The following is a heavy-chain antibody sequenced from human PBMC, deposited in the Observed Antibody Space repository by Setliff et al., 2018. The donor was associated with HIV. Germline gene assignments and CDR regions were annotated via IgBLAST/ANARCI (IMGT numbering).Heavy chain of an antibody. CDR2: INQDGSEK. CDR3: AKSSLGLNSGWYGGFDH. CDR1: GFTFSSYW. D-gene: IGHD6-19*01. V-gene: IGHV3-7*03. J-gene: IGHJ4*02. Sequence: GGSLRLSCAASGFTFSSYWIIWVRQAPGKGLEWVANINQDGSEKYYVDSVKGRFTISRDNAKNSLYLQMNSLRPEDTALYYCAKSSLGLNSGWYGGFDHCGQGTLVTVSS.